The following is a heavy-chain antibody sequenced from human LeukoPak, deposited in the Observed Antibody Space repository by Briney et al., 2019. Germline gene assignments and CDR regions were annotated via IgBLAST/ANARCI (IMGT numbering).Heavy chain of an antibody. J-gene: IGHJ5*02. Sequence: PSETLSLTCTVSGGSISSGSYYWSWIRQPAGKGLEWIGRIYTSGSTNYNPSLKSRVTISVDTSKNQFSLKLSSATAADTAVYYCARDGSPVYSSGSGYNWFDPWGQGTLVTVSS. CDR1: GGSISSGSYY. V-gene: IGHV4-61*02. D-gene: IGHD6-19*01. CDR3: ARDGSPVYSSGSGYNWFDP. CDR2: IYTSGST.